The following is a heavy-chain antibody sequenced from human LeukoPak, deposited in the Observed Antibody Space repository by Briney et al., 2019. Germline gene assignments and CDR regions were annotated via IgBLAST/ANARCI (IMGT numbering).Heavy chain of an antibody. D-gene: IGHD1-14*01. Sequence: SDTLSLTCAVYGGSFSGYYCSWIRQPPGKGLEWIGEINHSGSTNYNPSFKSRVSMSVDTSNNKFSLRLNSVSAADTAVYYCARDPAGHGRYFDYWGQGALVTVSS. CDR3: ARDPAGHGRYFDY. J-gene: IGHJ4*02. CDR2: INHSGST. CDR1: GGSFSGYY. V-gene: IGHV4-34*01.